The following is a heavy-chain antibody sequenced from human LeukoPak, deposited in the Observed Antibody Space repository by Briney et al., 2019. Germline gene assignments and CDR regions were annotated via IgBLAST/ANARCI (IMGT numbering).Heavy chain of an antibody. V-gene: IGHV4-4*07. Sequence: PSETLSLTCSVSGASISTFHWTWFRQPAGRGLEWIGLIYSSGSTLLNPSPKNRVAMSVDLTKNQLSLKLTSVTAADTAMYFCARKDGDYWGRGTLVTVSS. CDR3: ARKDGDY. CDR2: IYSSGST. CDR1: GASISTFH. J-gene: IGHJ4*02.